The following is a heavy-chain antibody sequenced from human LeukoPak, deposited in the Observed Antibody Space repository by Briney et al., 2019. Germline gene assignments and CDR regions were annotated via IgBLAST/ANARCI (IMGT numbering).Heavy chain of an antibody. CDR3: AKISIGRSMDV. V-gene: IGHV3-53*05. J-gene: IGHJ6*02. D-gene: IGHD6-6*01. CDR1: GFTVSSNY. CDR2: IYSGGST. Sequence: GGSLRLSCAASGFTVSSNYMSWVRQAPGKGLEWVSVIYSGGSTYYADSVKGRFTISRDGSKNTLYLQMNSLRAEDTAVYYCAKISIGRSMDVWGQGTTVTVS.